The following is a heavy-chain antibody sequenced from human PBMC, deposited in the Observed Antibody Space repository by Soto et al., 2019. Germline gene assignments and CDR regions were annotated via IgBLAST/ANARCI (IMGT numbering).Heavy chain of an antibody. CDR1: GGSISSSSYY. CDR2: IYYSGST. V-gene: IGHV4-39*01. D-gene: IGHD6-13*01. Sequence: SETLSLTCTVSGGSISSSSYYWGWIRQPPGKGLEWIGSIYYSGSTYYNPSLKSRVTISVDTSKNQFSLKLSSVTAADTAVYYCXRHGSVEQQLVRPYYFDYWGQGTLVTV. J-gene: IGHJ4*02. CDR3: XRHGSVEQQLVRPYYFDY.